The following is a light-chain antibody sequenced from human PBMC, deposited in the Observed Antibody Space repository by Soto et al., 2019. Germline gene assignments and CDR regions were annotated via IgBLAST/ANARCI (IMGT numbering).Light chain of an antibody. CDR1: QDISNY. Sequence: DIQMTQSPSSLSASVGDRVTITCQASQDISNYLNWYQQKLGKAPKLLIYEASNLETGVPSRFSGSGSGTDFTSTIRSLQPEDIATYYCQQYDNLVTFGGGTKVDIK. CDR2: EAS. V-gene: IGKV1-33*01. J-gene: IGKJ4*01. CDR3: QQYDNLVT.